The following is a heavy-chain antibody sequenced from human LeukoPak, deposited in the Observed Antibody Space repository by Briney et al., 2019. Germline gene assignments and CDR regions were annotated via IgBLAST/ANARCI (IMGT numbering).Heavy chain of an antibody. J-gene: IGHJ4*02. V-gene: IGHV4-39*07. Sequence: PSETLSLTCTVSGGSISSSSYYWGWIRQPPGKGLEWIGEINHSGSTNYNPSLKSRVTISVDTSKNQFSLKLSSVTAADTAVYYCARGHLNTLSSSWYPLLYYFDYWGQGTLVTVSS. CDR3: ARGHLNTLSSSWYPLLYYFDY. CDR1: GGSISSSSYY. D-gene: IGHD6-13*01. CDR2: INHSGST.